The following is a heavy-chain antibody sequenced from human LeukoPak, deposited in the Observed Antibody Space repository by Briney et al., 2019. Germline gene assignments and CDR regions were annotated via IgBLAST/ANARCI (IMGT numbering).Heavy chain of an antibody. Sequence: PGGSLRLSCAASGSTFSDYYMSWIRQAPGKGLEWVSYISSSGSTIYYADSVKGRFTISRDNAKNSLYLQMNSLRAEDTAVYYCARGRYYYDSSGYPEDAFDIWGQGTMVTVSS. CDR1: GSTFSDYY. D-gene: IGHD3-22*01. J-gene: IGHJ3*02. CDR2: ISSSGSTI. V-gene: IGHV3-11*01. CDR3: ARGRYYYDSSGYPEDAFDI.